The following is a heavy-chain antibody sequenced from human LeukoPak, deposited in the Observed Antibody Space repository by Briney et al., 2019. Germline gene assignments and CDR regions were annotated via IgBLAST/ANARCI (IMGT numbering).Heavy chain of an antibody. V-gene: IGHV4-39*02. D-gene: IGHD1-26*01. CDR3: ARESEDSGLPYFDH. CDR1: GGSIHNSNYY. CDR2: VYYSGDT. J-gene: IGHJ4*02. Sequence: SETLSLTCTVSGGSIHNSNYYWGWLRQPPGRGLEGVGSVYYSGDTYYNPSLKSRVSISVDTSRNQFALRQTSVTDADNAVYCCARESEDSGLPYFDHWGQGTLVTVSS.